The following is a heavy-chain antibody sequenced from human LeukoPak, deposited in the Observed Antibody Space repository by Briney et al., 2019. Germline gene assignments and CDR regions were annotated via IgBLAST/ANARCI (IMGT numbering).Heavy chain of an antibody. CDR2: INWNGGST. D-gene: IGHD2-8*01. J-gene: IGHJ3*02. V-gene: IGHV3-20*04. Sequence: GSLRLSCAASGFTFGSYSMTWVRQAPGKGLEWVSGINWNGGSTGYADSVKGRFTISRDNAKNSLYLQMNSLRAEDTALYYCAREWGPMVYAPKGAFDIWGQGTMVTVSS. CDR3: AREWGPMVYAPKGAFDI. CDR1: GFTFGSYS.